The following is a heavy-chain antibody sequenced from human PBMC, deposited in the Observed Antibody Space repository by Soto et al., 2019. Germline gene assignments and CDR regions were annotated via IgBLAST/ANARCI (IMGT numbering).Heavy chain of an antibody. V-gene: IGHV1-46*01. Sequence: ASVKVSCKASGYTFTSCYMHWVRQAPGQGLEWMGIINPSGGSTSYAQKFQGRVTMTRDTSTSTVYMELSSLRSEDTAVYYCARASVVVPADHYYYGMDVWGQGTTVTVSS. J-gene: IGHJ6*02. D-gene: IGHD2-2*01. CDR2: INPSGGST. CDR1: GYTFTSCY. CDR3: ARASVVVPADHYYYGMDV.